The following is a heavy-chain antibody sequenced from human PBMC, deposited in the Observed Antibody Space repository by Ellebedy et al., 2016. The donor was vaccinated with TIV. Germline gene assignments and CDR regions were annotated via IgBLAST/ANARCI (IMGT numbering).Heavy chain of an antibody. Sequence: SQTLSLTCAISGDSVSSNSAAWNWIRQSPSRGLEWLGRTYFRSKWYNDYARSVKGRISISADTSRNQFSLQVNSVTPEDTAVYYCARGVGPYYDYWTGLPYYFDSWGQGTLVTVSS. CDR3: ARGVGPYYDYWTGLPYYFDS. V-gene: IGHV6-1*01. D-gene: IGHD3-3*01. CDR1: GDSVSSNSAA. J-gene: IGHJ4*02. CDR2: TYFRSKWYN.